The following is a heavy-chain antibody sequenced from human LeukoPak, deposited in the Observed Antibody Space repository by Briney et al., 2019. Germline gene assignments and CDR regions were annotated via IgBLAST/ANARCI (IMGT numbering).Heavy chain of an antibody. J-gene: IGHJ5*02. CDR2: INHSGST. CDR1: GGSFSGYY. Sequence: SSETLSLTCAVYGGSFSGYYWSWIRQPPGKGLEWIEEINHSGSTNYNPSLKSRVTISVDTSKNQFSLKLSSVTAADTAVYYCARVGALLWFGELNWFDPWGQGTLVTVSS. CDR3: ARVGALLWFGELNWFDP. D-gene: IGHD3-10*01. V-gene: IGHV4-34*01.